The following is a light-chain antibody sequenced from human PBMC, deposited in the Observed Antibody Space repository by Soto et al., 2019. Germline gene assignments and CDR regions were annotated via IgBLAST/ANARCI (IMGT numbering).Light chain of an antibody. CDR1: QSIGRT. CDR2: GAS. Sequence: EIVMTQSPAIMSVSPGERATLFCRASQSIGRTLAWYQQKPGQSPRLLVYGASTRANGTPARFSGSGSGTEFTLTISSLQSEDVAVYYCQQYAGSPRTFGQGTKVEIK. CDR3: QQYAGSPRT. J-gene: IGKJ1*01. V-gene: IGKV3-15*01.